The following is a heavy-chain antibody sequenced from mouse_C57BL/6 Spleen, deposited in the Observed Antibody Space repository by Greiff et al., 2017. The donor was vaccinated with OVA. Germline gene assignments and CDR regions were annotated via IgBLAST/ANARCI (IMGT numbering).Heavy chain of an antibody. J-gene: IGHJ3*01. CDR1: GYSITSGYY. CDR3: ARGGDYGGAWFAY. CDR2: ISYDGSN. V-gene: IGHV3-6*01. Sequence: EVQLQQSGPGLVKPSQSLSLTCSVTGYSITSGYYWNWIRQFPGNKLEWMGYISYDGSNNYNPSLKNRISITRDTSKNQFFLKLNSVTTEDTATYYCARGGDYGGAWFAYWGQGTLVTVSA. D-gene: IGHD2-4*01.